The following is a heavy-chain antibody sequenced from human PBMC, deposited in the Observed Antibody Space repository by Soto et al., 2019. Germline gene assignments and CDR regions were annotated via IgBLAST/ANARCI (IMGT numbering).Heavy chain of an antibody. D-gene: IGHD1-1*01. Sequence: EVQLVESGGGLVKRGGPLRLSCAVSGLILRDFTMNWVRQAPGKGLEWVASIGSSGGNIFYADSERGQFIISRDKAKTSLELQINSLRAEDTAVYYCVREKRHNSLGGRFGMDVWGQGTTVTVS. CDR1: GLILRDFT. CDR3: VREKRHNSLGGRFGMDV. J-gene: IGHJ6*02. V-gene: IGHV3-21*01. CDR2: IGSSGGNI.